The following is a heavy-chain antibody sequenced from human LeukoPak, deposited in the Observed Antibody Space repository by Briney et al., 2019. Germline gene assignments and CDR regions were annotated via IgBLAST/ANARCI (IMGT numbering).Heavy chain of an antibody. V-gene: IGHV3-30-3*01. CDR3: ARDGGDGYHWALYYFDY. D-gene: IGHD5-24*01. J-gene: IGHJ4*02. CDR2: ISYDGSNK. Sequence: AGGSLRLSCAASGFTFSSYAMHWVRQAPGKGLEWVAVISYDGSNKYYADSVEGRFTISRDNSKNTLYLQMNSLRAEDTAVYYCARDGGDGYHWALYYFDYWGQGTLVTVSS. CDR1: GFTFSSYA.